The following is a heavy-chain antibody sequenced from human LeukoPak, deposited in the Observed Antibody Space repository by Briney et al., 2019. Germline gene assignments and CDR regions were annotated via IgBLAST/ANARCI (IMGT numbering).Heavy chain of an antibody. V-gene: IGHV4-34*01. J-gene: IGHJ4*02. CDR2: INHSGST. Sequence: SETLSLTCAVYGGSFSGYYWSWIRQPPGKGLEWIGEINHSGSTNYNPSLKSRVTISVDTSKNQFSLKLSSVTAADTAVYYCARLQSAVAGIFDYWGQGTLVTVSS. D-gene: IGHD6-19*01. CDR3: ARLQSAVAGIFDY. CDR1: GGSFSGYY.